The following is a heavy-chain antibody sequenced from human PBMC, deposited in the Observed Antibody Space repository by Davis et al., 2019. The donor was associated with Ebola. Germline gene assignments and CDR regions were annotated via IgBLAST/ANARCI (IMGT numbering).Heavy chain of an antibody. D-gene: IGHD4-17*01. CDR3: AKVDRRVTKDNGDYVDY. Sequence: GESLKIPRASSGSSLSNYAMHWVRQARGKGLEWVAVISYDGRNKYYGDSVKGRFTISRDNSKNTLYLQMNSLRAEDTAVFYCAKVDRRVTKDNGDYVDYWGQGTLVTVSS. J-gene: IGHJ4*02. CDR1: GSSLSNYA. V-gene: IGHV3-30*18. CDR2: ISYDGRNK.